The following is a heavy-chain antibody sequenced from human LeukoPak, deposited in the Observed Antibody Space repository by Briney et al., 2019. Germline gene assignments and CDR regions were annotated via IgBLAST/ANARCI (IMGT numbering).Heavy chain of an antibody. D-gene: IGHD6-19*01. J-gene: IGHJ5*02. CDR2: IYTSGST. CDR1: GGSIGSYY. V-gene: IGHV4-4*07. Sequence: PSETLSLTCTVSGGSIGSYYWSWIRQPAGKGLEWIGRIYTSGSTNYNPSLKSRVTMSVDTSKNQFSLKLSSVTAADTAVYYCARTGAVSTAKGWTSWFDPWGQGTLVTVSS. CDR3: ARTGAVSTAKGWTSWFDP.